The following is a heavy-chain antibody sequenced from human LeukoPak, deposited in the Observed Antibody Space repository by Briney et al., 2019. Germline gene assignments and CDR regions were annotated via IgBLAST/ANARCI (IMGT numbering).Heavy chain of an antibody. J-gene: IGHJ4*01. CDR2: IYSGGST. D-gene: IGHD3-3*01. CDR1: GFTVSSNY. Sequence: TGGSLRLSCAASGFTVSSNYMSWVRQALGKGLEWVSIIYSGGSTFYADSVKGRFTISRDNSKNTLYLQMNSLRAEDTAVYYCARTLYDVLSGFDFWGQGTLVTVSA. V-gene: IGHV3-53*01. CDR3: ARTLYDVLSGFDF.